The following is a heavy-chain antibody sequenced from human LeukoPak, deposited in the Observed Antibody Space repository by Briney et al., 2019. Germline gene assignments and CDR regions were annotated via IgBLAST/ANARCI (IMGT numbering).Heavy chain of an antibody. D-gene: IGHD2/OR15-2a*01. CDR1: GFTFSNYA. V-gene: IGHV3-23*01. J-gene: IGHJ3*02. CDR2: IHGTDGRT. CDR3: ARDRAFPNDVFDI. Sequence: GGSLRLSCAASGFTFSNYAMSWVRQAPGRGLEWVSAIHGTDGRTWYPDSVKGRCTISRDNSRNTLYLQLNSLRAEDTAVYYCARDRAFPNDVFDIWGQGTMVSVSS.